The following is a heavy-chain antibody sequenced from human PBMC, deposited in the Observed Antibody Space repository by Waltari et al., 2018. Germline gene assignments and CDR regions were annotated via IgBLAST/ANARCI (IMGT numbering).Heavy chain of an antibody. CDR3: VRHVSGYTRATFDV. V-gene: IGHV3-66*04. J-gene: IGHJ6*02. CDR2: INSNGGT. CDR1: GSTVPTNY. Sequence: EVRLVDSGGGLVQPGRSLRLSCASSGSTVPTNYMSWVRQAPGKGLEWVSLINSNGGTYYADSVKDRFTISRDNSKNTLGLQMNSLRAEDTAVYYCVRHVSGYTRATFDVWGQGTTVTVSS. D-gene: IGHD5-12*01.